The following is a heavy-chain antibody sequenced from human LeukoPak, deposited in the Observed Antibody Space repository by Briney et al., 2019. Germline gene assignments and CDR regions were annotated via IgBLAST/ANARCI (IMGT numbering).Heavy chain of an antibody. J-gene: IGHJ4*02. Sequence: PGGSLRLSCEPSGFTFSDFGMSWVRQAPGKGLEWVSTISPDGNYIYYGDSLRGRFTMSRDNSKNTLYLQMSSLRVEDTAIYYCVKRFAESIVSEYWGQGTLVTVSS. CDR1: GFTFSDFG. D-gene: IGHD2-15*01. CDR3: VKRFAESIVSEY. V-gene: IGHV3-23*01. CDR2: ISPDGNYI.